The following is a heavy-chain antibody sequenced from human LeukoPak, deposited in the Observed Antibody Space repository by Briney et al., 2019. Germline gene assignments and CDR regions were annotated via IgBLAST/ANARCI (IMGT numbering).Heavy chain of an antibody. V-gene: IGHV3-48*01. D-gene: IGHD3-16*02. CDR1: GFTFSSYS. Sequence: GGSLRLSCAASGFTFSSYSMNWVRQAPGKGLEWVSYISTSSSSMYYADSVKGRFTISRDNAKNSLYLRMNSLRAEDTAVYYCARGVRTFDYWGQGTLVTVSS. CDR2: ISTSSSSM. J-gene: IGHJ4*02. CDR3: ARGVRTFDY.